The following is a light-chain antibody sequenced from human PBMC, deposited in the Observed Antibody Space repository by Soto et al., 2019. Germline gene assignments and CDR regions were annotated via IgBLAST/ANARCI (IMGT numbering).Light chain of an antibody. J-gene: IGKJ3*01. CDR1: QSISTY. CDR3: QQSYNAPFN. CDR2: ATS. Sequence: DIQMTQSPSSLSASVGDRVTITCRASQSISTYLIWYQQKPGKAPKLLIYATSSLQSGVPSRFSGSGSGTDFTLTISSLQPEDYATYYCQQSYNAPFNFGPGTKVDIK. V-gene: IGKV1-39*01.